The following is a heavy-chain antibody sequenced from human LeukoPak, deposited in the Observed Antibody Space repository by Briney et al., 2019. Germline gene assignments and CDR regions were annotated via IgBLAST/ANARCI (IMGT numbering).Heavy chain of an antibody. D-gene: IGHD2-21*02. CDR3: ARDRGSKRVAYCGGDCYIGYFDL. CDR1: GYTFTSYY. Sequence: ASVKVSCKASGYTFTSYYMHWVRQAPGQGLEWMGIINPSGGSTSYAQKFQGRVTMTRDTSTSTVYMELSSLRSEDTAVYYCARDRGSKRVAYCGGDCYIGYFDLWGRGTLVTVSS. V-gene: IGHV1-46*01. J-gene: IGHJ2*01. CDR2: INPSGGST.